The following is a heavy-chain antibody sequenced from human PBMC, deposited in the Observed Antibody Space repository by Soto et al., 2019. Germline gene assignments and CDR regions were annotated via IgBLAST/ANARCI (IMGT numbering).Heavy chain of an antibody. Sequence: GGSLRLSCAASGFTFSSYAMRWVRQAPGKGLEWVSAISGSGGSMYYADSVKGRFTISRDNSKNTLYLQMNSLRAEDTAVYYCARRGSASYYDYWGQGSLVTVSS. CDR3: ARRGSASYYDY. CDR1: GFTFSSYA. CDR2: ISGSGGSM. V-gene: IGHV3-23*01. D-gene: IGHD6-19*01. J-gene: IGHJ4*02.